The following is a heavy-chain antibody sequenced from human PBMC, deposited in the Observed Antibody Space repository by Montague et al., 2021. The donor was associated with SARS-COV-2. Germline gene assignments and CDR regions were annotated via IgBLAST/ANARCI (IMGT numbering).Heavy chain of an antibody. CDR3: ARGLGCDDY. V-gene: IGHV4-38-2*02. CDR1: GFSISTGYY. D-gene: IGHD7-27*01. CDR2: IYVSGST. J-gene: IGHJ4*02. Sequence: SETLSLTCSVSGFSISTGYYWGWLRQPPGKGLEWIGEIYVSGSTFYNPSLKSRLTISLDTSKHSFSLRLTSMTAADTAIYYCARGLGCDDYWGQGIPVTVSS.